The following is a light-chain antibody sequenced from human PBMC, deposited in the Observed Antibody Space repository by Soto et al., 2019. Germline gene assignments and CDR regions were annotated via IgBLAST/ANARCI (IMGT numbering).Light chain of an antibody. CDR2: AAS. J-gene: IGKJ1*01. V-gene: IGKV1-27*01. Sequence: DIQMTQSPSSLSASVGDRVTITCRASQGISTNFVWYQQKPGAVPKLLIVAASTLQSGVPSRFSGSGAATDFTLTISSLQPEDVATYYWLNHNGAPCTFGQGTKVEIK. CDR3: LNHNGAPCT. CDR1: QGISTN.